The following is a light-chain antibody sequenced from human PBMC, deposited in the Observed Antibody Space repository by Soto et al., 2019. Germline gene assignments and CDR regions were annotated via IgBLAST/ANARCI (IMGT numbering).Light chain of an antibody. CDR1: SSDVVSYNL. J-gene: IGLJ1*01. CDR3: CSYAGSYV. V-gene: IGLV2-23*01. CDR2: EAT. Sequence: QSVLTQPASVSGSPGQSITISCTGSSSDVVSYNLVSWYQQHPGKAPKLMIYEATKRPSGISTRFSGSKSGNTASLTISGLQAEDEADYYCCSYAGSYVFGTGTKVTVL.